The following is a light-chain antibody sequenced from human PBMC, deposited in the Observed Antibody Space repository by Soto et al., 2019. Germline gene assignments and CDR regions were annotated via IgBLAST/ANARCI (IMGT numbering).Light chain of an antibody. CDR1: QNINSN. CDR3: QQYNDWPFT. J-gene: IGKJ2*01. Sequence: EIVMTQSPATLSVSPGERATLSCRASQNINSNLAWYQQRPGQAPSLLIDDASTRATGIPARFSGSGSGIDFTLTINRLQSEDFAVYYCQQYNDWPFTFGQGTKLEIQ. V-gene: IGKV3-15*01. CDR2: DAS.